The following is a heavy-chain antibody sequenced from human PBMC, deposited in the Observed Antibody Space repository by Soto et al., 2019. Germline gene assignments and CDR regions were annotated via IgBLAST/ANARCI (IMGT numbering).Heavy chain of an antibody. V-gene: IGHV4-59*01. D-gene: IGHD6-13*01. CDR2: IYYSGST. CDR1: GGSISSYY. J-gene: IGHJ5*02. CDR3: ARDRTYSSSWYKVAWFDP. Sequence: SETLSLTCTVSGGSISSYYWSWIRQPPGKGLEWIGYIYYSGSTNYNPSLKSRVTISVDTSKNQFSLKLSSVTAADTAVYYCARDRTYSSSWYKVAWFDPWGQGTLVTVSS.